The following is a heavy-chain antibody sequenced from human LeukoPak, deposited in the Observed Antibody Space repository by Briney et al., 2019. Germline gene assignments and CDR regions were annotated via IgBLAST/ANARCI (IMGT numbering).Heavy chain of an antibody. Sequence: SETLSLTCAVYGGSFSGYYWSWIRQPPGKGLEWIGEINHSGSTNYNPSLKSRVTISVDTSKNQFSLKLSSVTAADTAVDYCARGSGWYFRWFDPWGQGTLVTVSS. J-gene: IGHJ5*02. D-gene: IGHD6-19*01. CDR2: INHSGST. V-gene: IGHV4-34*01. CDR3: ARGSGWYFRWFDP. CDR1: GGSFSGYY.